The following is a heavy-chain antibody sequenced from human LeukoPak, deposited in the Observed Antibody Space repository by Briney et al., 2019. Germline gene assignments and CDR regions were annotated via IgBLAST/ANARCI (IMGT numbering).Heavy chain of an antibody. V-gene: IGHV3-30*18. Sequence: PGGSLRLSCAASGFTFSSYGMHWVRQAPGKGLEWVAVISYDGSNKYYADSVKGRFTISRDNSKNTLYLQMSSLRAEDTAVYYCAKGGNDYGDYGEYWGQGTLVTVSS. J-gene: IGHJ4*02. CDR2: ISYDGSNK. CDR1: GFTFSSYG. CDR3: AKGGNDYGDYGEY. D-gene: IGHD4-17*01.